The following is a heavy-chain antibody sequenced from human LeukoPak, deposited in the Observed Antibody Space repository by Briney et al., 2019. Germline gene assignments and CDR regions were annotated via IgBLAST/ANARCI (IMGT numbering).Heavy chain of an antibody. CDR1: GGSFSGYY. V-gene: IGHV4-34*01. D-gene: IGHD6-19*01. CDR3: ARAFKSDSNGWYLLNWFDP. J-gene: IGHJ5*02. CDR2: INHSGST. Sequence: PSETLSLTCAVYGGSFSGYYWSWIRQPPGKGLEWIGEINHSGSTNYNPSLKSRVTISVDTSMNQFSLKLSSVTAADTAVYYCARAFKSDSNGWYLLNWFDPWGQGTLVTVSS.